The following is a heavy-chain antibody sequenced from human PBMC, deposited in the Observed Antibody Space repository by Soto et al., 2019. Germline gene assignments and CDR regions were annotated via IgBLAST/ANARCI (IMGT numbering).Heavy chain of an antibody. D-gene: IGHD6-19*01. CDR3: ARESRDSSGWDFDY. Sequence: GGSLRLSCAASGFTFSSYWMHWVRQAPGKGLVWVSRIDSDGSSTSYADSVKGRFTISRDNAKNTLYLQMNSLRAEDTAVYYCARESRDSSGWDFDYWGQGTLVTVSS. V-gene: IGHV3-74*01. CDR2: IDSDGSST. J-gene: IGHJ4*02. CDR1: GFTFSSYW.